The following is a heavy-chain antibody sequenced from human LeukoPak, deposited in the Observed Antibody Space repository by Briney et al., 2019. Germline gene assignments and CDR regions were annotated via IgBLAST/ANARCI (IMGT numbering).Heavy chain of an antibody. V-gene: IGHV1-8*03. J-gene: IGHJ3*02. CDR3: ARGGVVPAAIGAFDI. CDR2: MNTNSGNT. D-gene: IGHD2-2*02. CDR1: GYTFTSYD. Sequence: ASVKVSCKASGYTFTSYDINWVRQATGQGLEWMGWMNTNSGNTGYAQKFQGRVTITRNTSISTAYMELSSLRSEDRAVYYCARGGVVPAAIGAFDIWGQGTMVTVSS.